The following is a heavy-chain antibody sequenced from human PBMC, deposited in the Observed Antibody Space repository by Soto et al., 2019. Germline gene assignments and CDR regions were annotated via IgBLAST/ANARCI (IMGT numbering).Heavy chain of an antibody. CDR1: GFTFRNYK. CDR2: ISYDGSNK. D-gene: IGHD6-13*01. CDR3: ARVGGIAAAGTPVDY. J-gene: IGHJ4*02. Sequence: PGGSLRLSCEASGFTFRNYKMNWVRQAPCKGLEWVAVISYDGSNKYYADSVKGRFTISRDNSKNTLYLQMNSLRAEDTAVYYCARVGGIAAAGTPVDYWGQGTLVTVSS. V-gene: IGHV3-30-3*01.